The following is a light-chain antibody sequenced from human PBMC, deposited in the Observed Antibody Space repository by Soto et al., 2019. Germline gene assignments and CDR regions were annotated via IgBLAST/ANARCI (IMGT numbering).Light chain of an antibody. CDR3: TSWTTSTTMI. J-gene: IGLJ2*01. CDR1: SSNVGGYNS. Sequence: QSALTQPASVSGSPGQSIAISCTGTSSNVGGYNSVSWYQQHPGKAPKLMLYDVNIRPSGVSNRFSGSKSGNTASLTISGLQAEDEADYYCTSWTTSTTMIFGGGTKLTVL. CDR2: DVN. V-gene: IGLV2-14*01.